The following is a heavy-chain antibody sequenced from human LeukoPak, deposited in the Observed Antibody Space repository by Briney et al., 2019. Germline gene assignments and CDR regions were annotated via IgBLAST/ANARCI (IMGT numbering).Heavy chain of an antibody. D-gene: IGHD3-10*01. CDR1: GYIFTHNW. CDR3: ARQTRDGSGSRGYSFDF. Sequence: PGESLKISCKGSGYIFTHNWIGWVRQMPGKGLEWMGTIYPGDSDTRYSPSFEGQVTISVDKSISTAYLQWSSLKASDTAMYYCARQTRDGSGSRGYSFDFWGQGTLVTVSS. CDR2: IYPGDSDT. V-gene: IGHV5-51*01. J-gene: IGHJ4*02.